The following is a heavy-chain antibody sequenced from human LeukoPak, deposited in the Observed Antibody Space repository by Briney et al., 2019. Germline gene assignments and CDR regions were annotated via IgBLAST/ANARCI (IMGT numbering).Heavy chain of an antibody. J-gene: IGHJ4*02. Sequence: GGSLRPSCAASEFTFSSYAMHWVRQAPGKGLEWVSVISYDGSNKYYAGSVKGRFTISRDNSKNTLYLQMNSLTAEDTAVYYCAKEERGGFCTNGVCYPGDYWGQGTLVTVSS. V-gene: IGHV3-30-3*01. CDR2: ISYDGSNK. CDR1: EFTFSSYA. CDR3: AKEERGGFCTNGVCYPGDY. D-gene: IGHD2-8*01.